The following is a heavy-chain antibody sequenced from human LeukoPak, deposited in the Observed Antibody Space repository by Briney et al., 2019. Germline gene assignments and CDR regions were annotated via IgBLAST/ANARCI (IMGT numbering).Heavy chain of an antibody. V-gene: IGHV3-74*01. CDR2: INSDGSST. D-gene: IGHD1-26*01. CDR3: ARGGHYFDY. CDR1: GFXFSSYW. Sequence: GGSLRLSCAASGFXFSSYWIHWVRQAPGKGLVWVSRINSDGSSTSYADSVKGRFTISRDNARNTLNLQMNSLRAEDTAVYYCARGGHYFDYWGQGSLVTVSS. J-gene: IGHJ4*02.